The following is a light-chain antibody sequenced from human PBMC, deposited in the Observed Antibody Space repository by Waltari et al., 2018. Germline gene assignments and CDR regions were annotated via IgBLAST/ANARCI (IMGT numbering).Light chain of an antibody. CDR1: NIESKS. CDR3: QVWDANTDPGV. Sequence: SYVLTQPPSVSVAPGKTASITCGGNNIESKSVHWYQQKPGQAPILVISYDSDRPSGIPERFAGSNSGNTATLTISRVEAGDDADYYCQVWDANTDPGVFGTGTEVTVL. V-gene: IGLV3-21*04. J-gene: IGLJ1*01. CDR2: YDS.